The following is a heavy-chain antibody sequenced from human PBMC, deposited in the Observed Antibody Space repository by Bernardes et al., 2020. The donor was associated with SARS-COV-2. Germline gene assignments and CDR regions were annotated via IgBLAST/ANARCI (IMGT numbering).Heavy chain of an antibody. D-gene: IGHD6-19*01. CDR1: GGSFSSYY. CDR2: MYYSGST. V-gene: IGHV4-59*12. J-gene: IGHJ2*01. CDR3: ARRSGTGWYWYFDL. Sequence: ETLSLTCTVSGGSFSSYYWSWIRQPPGKGLEWIGYMYYSGSTNYNPSLKSRVTISVDTSKSQFSLRLDSVTAADTAVYYCARRSGTGWYWYFDLWGRGTLVTVSS.